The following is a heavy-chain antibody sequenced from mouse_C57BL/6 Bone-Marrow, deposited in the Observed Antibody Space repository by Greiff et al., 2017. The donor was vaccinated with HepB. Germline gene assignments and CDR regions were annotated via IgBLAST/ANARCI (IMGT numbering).Heavy chain of an antibody. J-gene: IGHJ3*01. CDR1: GYTFTSYG. CDR3: AREAGYYSNCAFDY. CDR2: IHPRSGNT. Sequence: VKLMESGAELARPGASVKLSCKASGYTFTSYGISWVKQRTGQGLEWIGEIHPRSGNTYYNEKFKGKATLTAAKSSSTAYMELRSLTSEDAAVYFGAREAGYYSNCAFDYWGQGTLVTVSA. D-gene: IGHD2-5*01. V-gene: IGHV1-81*01.